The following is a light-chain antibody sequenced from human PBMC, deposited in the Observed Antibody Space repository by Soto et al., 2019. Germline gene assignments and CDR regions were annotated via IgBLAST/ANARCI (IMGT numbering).Light chain of an antibody. J-gene: IGKJ4*01. V-gene: IGKV3-15*01. CDR3: QQYNNWPLT. Sequence: EIAMTQSPATLSVSPGERATLSCRASQNVNSNLAWYQQKPGQAPRLLIYGASTRATGIPVRFSGSGSGTEFTVTISSLQSEDFAVKYCQQYNNWPLTFDGGTKVEIK. CDR1: QNVNSN. CDR2: GAS.